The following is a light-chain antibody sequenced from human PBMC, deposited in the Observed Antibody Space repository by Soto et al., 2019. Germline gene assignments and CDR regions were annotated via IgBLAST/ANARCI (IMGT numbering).Light chain of an antibody. Sequence: QSALTQPPSSSGSPGQSVTISCTGTSSDVGGYNYVSWYQQHPGKAPKLMIYEVSKRPSGVPDRFSGSKSGNTASLTVSWLQAEDEADYYCRSYAGSNNFVVFGGGTKLTVL. CDR3: RSYAGSNNFVV. CDR2: EVS. V-gene: IGLV2-8*01. CDR1: SSDVGGYNY. J-gene: IGLJ2*01.